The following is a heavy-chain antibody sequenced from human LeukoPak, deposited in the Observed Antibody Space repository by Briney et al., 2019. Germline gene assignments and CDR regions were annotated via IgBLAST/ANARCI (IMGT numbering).Heavy chain of an antibody. CDR2: ISSSSSYI. D-gene: IGHD3-22*01. CDR1: GFTLSSYS. J-gene: IGHJ4*02. Sequence: PGGSLRLSCAASGFTLSSYSMNWVRQAPGKGLEWVSSISSSSSYIYYADSVKGRFTISRDNAKNSLYLQMNSLRAEDTAVYYCAREAISEYDSSGYPNDYWGQGTLVTVSS. V-gene: IGHV3-21*01. CDR3: AREAISEYDSSGYPNDY.